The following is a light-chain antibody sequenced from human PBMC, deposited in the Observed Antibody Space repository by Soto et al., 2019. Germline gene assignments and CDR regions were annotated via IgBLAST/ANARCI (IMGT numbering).Light chain of an antibody. CDR3: CSYAGGSSVI. CDR2: EDT. Sequence: QSVLTQPASVSGSPGQSITISCTGTSSDVGNYNLVSWYQQHPGKAPKLMIYEDTKRPSGVSNRFSGSKSGNTASLTISGLQADDEADYHCCSYAGGSSVIFGGGTKVTVL. J-gene: IGLJ2*01. V-gene: IGLV2-23*01. CDR1: SSDVGNYNL.